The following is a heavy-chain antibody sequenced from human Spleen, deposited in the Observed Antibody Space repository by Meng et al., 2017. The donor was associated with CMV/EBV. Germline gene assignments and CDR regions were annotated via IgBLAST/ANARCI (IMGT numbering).Heavy chain of an antibody. CDR3: AGAPSGTYFY. CDR2: INHSGST. V-gene: IGHV4-34*01. Sequence: GSLRLSCAVYGGSLSGFYWSWIRQPPGKGLEWIGEINHSGSTTYSSPPKSRVTISIDTPKNQFSLNLSSVTAADTAVYFSAGAPSGTYFYWGQGALVTVSS. CDR1: GGSLSGFY. J-gene: IGHJ4*02. D-gene: IGHD1-26*01.